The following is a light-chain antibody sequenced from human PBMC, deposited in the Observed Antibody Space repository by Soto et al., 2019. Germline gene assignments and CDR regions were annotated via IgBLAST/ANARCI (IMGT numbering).Light chain of an antibody. V-gene: IGKV1-5*03. Sequence: DIQMTQSPSTLSSSVGERVTITCRASQSISGCLSWYQQNPGKATKLLIYKASTLGSWVPARFIGSGSGTEFTLTIISLQPDDFATYYCQQYNNYRSWTFGQGTKVEIK. CDR2: KAS. CDR1: QSISGC. CDR3: QQYNNYRSWT. J-gene: IGKJ1*01.